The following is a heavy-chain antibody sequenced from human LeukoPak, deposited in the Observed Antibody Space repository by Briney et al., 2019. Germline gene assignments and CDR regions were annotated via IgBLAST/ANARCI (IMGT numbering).Heavy chain of an antibody. CDR3: ARSPGYCTNGVCYNNWFDP. CDR2: IIPSLGRA. Sequence: GAAVKVSCKASGGTFSSYAISWVRQAPGQGLEWMGRIIPSLGRANYAQKFQGRVTITADKSTRTAYMELSSLRSEDTAVYYCARSPGYCTNGVCYNNWFDPWGQGTLVTVSS. J-gene: IGHJ5*02. CDR1: GGTFSSYA. V-gene: IGHV1-69*04. D-gene: IGHD2-8*01.